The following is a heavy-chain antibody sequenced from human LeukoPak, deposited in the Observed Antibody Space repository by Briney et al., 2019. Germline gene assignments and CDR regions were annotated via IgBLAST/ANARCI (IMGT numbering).Heavy chain of an antibody. CDR2: IRSKANTYAT. Sequence: GGSLKLSCAASGFTFSGSAMHWVRQASGKGLEWVGRIRSKANTYATAYAASVKGRFSISRDDSKNTAYLQLNSLKSEDTAVYYCSAAVGTDFYDYGMDVWGQGTTVTVSS. CDR1: GFTFSGSA. D-gene: IGHD6-13*01. J-gene: IGHJ6*02. CDR3: SAAVGTDFYDYGMDV. V-gene: IGHV3-73*01.